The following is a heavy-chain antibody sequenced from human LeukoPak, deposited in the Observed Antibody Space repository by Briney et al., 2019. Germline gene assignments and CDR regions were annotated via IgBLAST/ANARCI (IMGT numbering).Heavy chain of an antibody. CDR2: ISSSGSTV. CDR3: ARDSIVTGEFDY. Sequence: GGSLRLSCAASGFTVITNDMTWVRQAPGKGLEWVSYISSSGSTVYYADSVKGRFTISRDNAKNSLYLQMNSLRAEDTAVYYCARDSIVTGEFDYWGQGTLVTVSS. V-gene: IGHV3-48*03. J-gene: IGHJ4*02. D-gene: IGHD2-21*02. CDR1: GFTVITND.